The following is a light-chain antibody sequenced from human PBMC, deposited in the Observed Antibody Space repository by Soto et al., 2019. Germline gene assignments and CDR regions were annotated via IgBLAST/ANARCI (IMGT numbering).Light chain of an antibody. CDR1: QSISSW. Sequence: DIQITHSPSTLSSSLGDRVTITCRASQSISSWLAWYQQKPGKAPKLLIYDASSLESGVPSRFSGSGSGTEFTLTISSLQPDDFATYYCQQYYNLPITFGQGTRLEIK. V-gene: IGKV1-5*01. CDR2: DAS. J-gene: IGKJ5*01. CDR3: QQYYNLPIT.